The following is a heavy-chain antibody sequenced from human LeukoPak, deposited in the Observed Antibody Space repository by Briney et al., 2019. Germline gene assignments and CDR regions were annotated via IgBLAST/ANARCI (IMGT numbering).Heavy chain of an antibody. CDR1: GFTFSSYW. J-gene: IGHJ4*02. CDR2: IKQDGSEK. V-gene: IGHV3-7*01. CDR3: ARLYYYGSGSRASFDY. Sequence: GGSLRLSCAASGFTFSSYWMSWVRQAPGKGLEWVANIKQDGSEKYYVDSVKGRFTISRDNAKNSLYLQMNSLRAEDTAVYYCARLYYYGSGSRASFDYWGQGTLVTVSS. D-gene: IGHD3-10*01.